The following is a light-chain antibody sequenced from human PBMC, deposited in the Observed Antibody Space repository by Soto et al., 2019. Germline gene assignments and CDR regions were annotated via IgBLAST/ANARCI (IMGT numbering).Light chain of an antibody. Sequence: EIVLTQSPATLSLSPGESATLSCRASQSVNSYLAWYQQKLGQAPRLLIYDASNRVTGIPARFSGSGSGTDFTLPISSLEPEDFAVYYCQQRSNWPLTFGGGTKVEIK. J-gene: IGKJ4*01. CDR3: QQRSNWPLT. V-gene: IGKV3-11*01. CDR2: DAS. CDR1: QSVNSY.